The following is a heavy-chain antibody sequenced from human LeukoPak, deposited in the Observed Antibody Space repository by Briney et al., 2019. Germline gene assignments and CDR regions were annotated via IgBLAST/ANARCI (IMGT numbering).Heavy chain of an antibody. Sequence: PGGSLRLSCAASRFTFSNAWMSWVRQAPGKGLEWVGRIKSKTDGGTTDYAAPVKGRFTISRDDSKNTLYLQMNSLKTEDTAVYYCTTGFWSGDYAYFDYWGQGTLVTVSS. V-gene: IGHV3-15*01. J-gene: IGHJ4*02. CDR2: IKSKTDGGTT. CDR1: RFTFSNAW. D-gene: IGHD3/OR15-3a*01. CDR3: TTGFWSGDYAYFDY.